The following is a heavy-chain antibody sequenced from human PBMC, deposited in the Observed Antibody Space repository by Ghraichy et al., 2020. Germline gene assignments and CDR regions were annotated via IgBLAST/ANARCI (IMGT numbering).Heavy chain of an antibody. Sequence: SETLSLTCSVSGASMTPNWWSWVRRPPGKGLEWIGEISHSGRSNYNSSLRSRLTWSMDKSRNQFSLYLASVTAADTAVYYCARHIAVTCTRGFDYWGQGILVTVSS. CDR1: GASMTPNW. V-gene: IGHV4-4*02. CDR2: ISHSGRS. CDR3: ARHIAVTCTRGFDY. J-gene: IGHJ4*02. D-gene: IGHD6-19*01.